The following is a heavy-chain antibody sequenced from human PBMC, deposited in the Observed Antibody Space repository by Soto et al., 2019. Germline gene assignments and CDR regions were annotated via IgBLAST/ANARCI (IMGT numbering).Heavy chain of an antibody. CDR2: MNPNTGNS. Sequence: VKVSCKASGYTFTSYDIYWVRQATGQGLEWMGWMNPNTGNSGYAQKFQGRVTMTSDTSISTAHMELSSLRSEDTAVYYCARRAETNGWNGFGADKYYFDFWGQGTLVTVSS. V-gene: IGHV1-8*01. CDR3: ARRAETNGWNGFGADKYYFDF. CDR1: GYTFTSYD. J-gene: IGHJ4*02. D-gene: IGHD1-1*01.